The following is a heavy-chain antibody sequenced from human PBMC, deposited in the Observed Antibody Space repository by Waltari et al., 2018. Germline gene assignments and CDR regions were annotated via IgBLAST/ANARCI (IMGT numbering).Heavy chain of an antibody. V-gene: IGHV3-20*04. Sequence: VESGGGVIRPGGSLRLSCEASAFTFDDYGMSWVRQGPGKGLEWIAGINWKGDKVAYGDAVRGRFIISRDNAKNLLYLQMNTVGLDDTALYYCARGGDSSWPRWGQGTLVTVSA. CDR2: INWKGDKV. CDR1: AFTFDDYG. D-gene: IGHD3-22*01. CDR3: ARGGDSSWPR. J-gene: IGHJ4*02.